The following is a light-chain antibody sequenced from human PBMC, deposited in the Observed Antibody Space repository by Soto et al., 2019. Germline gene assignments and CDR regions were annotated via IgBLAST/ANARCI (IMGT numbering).Light chain of an antibody. CDR1: QSVSSS. CDR2: DAS. CDR3: QQRFSWPRT. Sequence: EIVLTQSPATLSLSPGERGTLSCRASQSVSSSLGWYQQKPGQAPRLLIYDASNRATGIPARFSGSGSGTDFTLTISSLEPEDFAVYYCQQRFSWPRTFGQGTKVEIK. J-gene: IGKJ1*01. V-gene: IGKV3-11*01.